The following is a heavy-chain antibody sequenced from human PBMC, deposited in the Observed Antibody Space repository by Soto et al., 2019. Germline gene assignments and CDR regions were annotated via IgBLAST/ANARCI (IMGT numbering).Heavy chain of an antibody. Sequence: ASVKVSCKASGYIFSANYIHWVRQAPGQGLEWLGWINPHSGATNYAQKFQGRVTMTRDTSNSTAYMELRGLTSDDTAVYYCARVTLKAGNWFDPWGQGTLVTVSS. J-gene: IGHJ5*02. V-gene: IGHV1-2*02. CDR3: ARVTLKAGNWFDP. CDR2: INPHSGAT. CDR1: GYIFSANY.